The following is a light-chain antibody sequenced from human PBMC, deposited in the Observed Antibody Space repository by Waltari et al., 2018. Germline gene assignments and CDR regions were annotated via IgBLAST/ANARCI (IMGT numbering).Light chain of an antibody. V-gene: IGLV3-19*01. CDR2: NKH. J-gene: IGLJ1*01. Sequence: SSYLTHYPSFSFSSLQTVKLTCQGGGLGRSSASWSQQKPGQAAVLVIYNKHRRPSGVPDRFSGSSSGNTDSWSITGTQAEDEADYYCCARDRSGAHHVFGTGTKV. CDR3: CARDRSGAHHV. CDR1: GLGRSS.